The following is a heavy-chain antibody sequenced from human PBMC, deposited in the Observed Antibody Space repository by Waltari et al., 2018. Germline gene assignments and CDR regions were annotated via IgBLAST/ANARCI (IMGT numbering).Heavy chain of an antibody. J-gene: IGHJ6*03. CDR1: GFTFSSYS. CDR2: ISSSSSYI. V-gene: IGHV3-21*01. D-gene: IGHD6-13*01. CDR3: HSSSWYYYYYMDV. Sequence: EVQLVESGGGLVKPGGSLRLSCAASGFTFSSYSMNWVRQAPGKGLEWVSSISSSSSYIYYADSVKGRFTISRDNAKNSLYLQMNSLRAEDTAVYYCHSSSWYYYYYMDVWGKGTTVTVSS.